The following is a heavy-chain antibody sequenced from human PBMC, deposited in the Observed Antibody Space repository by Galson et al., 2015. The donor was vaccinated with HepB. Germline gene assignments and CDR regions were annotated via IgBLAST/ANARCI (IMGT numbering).Heavy chain of an antibody. Sequence: SLRLSCAASGFNFSTYEMNWVRQAPGKGLEWISYISSGGIAIYYADSVKGRFTISRENAKNSLFLQMNSLRAEDTAIYYCARVGAGYWGQGTLVTVSS. CDR2: ISSGGIAI. D-gene: IGHD1-26*01. V-gene: IGHV3-48*03. CDR1: GFNFSTYE. J-gene: IGHJ4*02. CDR3: ARVGAGY.